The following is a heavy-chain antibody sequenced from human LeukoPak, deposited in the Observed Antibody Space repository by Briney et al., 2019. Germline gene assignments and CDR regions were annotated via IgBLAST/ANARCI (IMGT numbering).Heavy chain of an antibody. Sequence: ASVKVSCKASGGTFSSYAISWVRQAPGQGLEWMGGIIPIFGTANYAQKFQGRVTITTDESTSTAYMELSSLRSEDTAVYYCARTYYDFWRGSDRSPEYNWFDPWGQGTLVTVSS. D-gene: IGHD3-3*01. CDR3: ARTYYDFWRGSDRSPEYNWFDP. V-gene: IGHV1-69*05. CDR1: GGTFSSYA. J-gene: IGHJ5*02. CDR2: IIPIFGTA.